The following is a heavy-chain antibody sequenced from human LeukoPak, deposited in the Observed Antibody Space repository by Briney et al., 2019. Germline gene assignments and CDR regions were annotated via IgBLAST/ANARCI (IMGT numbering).Heavy chain of an antibody. J-gene: IGHJ5*02. CDR2: IYYSGST. D-gene: IGHD3-10*01. V-gene: IGHV4-59*08. CDR1: GGSISSYY. Sequence: SETLSLTCTVSGGSISSYYWSWIRQPPGKGLEWIGYIYYSGSTNYNPSLKSRVTISADTSKNQFSLKLSSVTAADTAVYYCARGYGSGSYVWFDPWGQGTLVTVSS. CDR3: ARGYGSGSYVWFDP.